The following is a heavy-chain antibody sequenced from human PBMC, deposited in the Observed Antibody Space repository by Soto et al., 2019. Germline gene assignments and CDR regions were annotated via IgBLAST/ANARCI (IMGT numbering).Heavy chain of an antibody. V-gene: IGHV3-23*01. CDR2: ISGSGGTT. J-gene: IGHJ4*02. D-gene: IGHD3-9*01. CDR1: GFTFSSYA. CDR3: AKDLEALRHFDWLLYFNC. Sequence: GGSLRLSWAASGFTFSSYAMSWVRQAPGKGLEWVAAISGSGGTTYYAGSVKGRFTISRDNSKNTLYLQMNSLRAEDTAVYYCAKDLEALRHFDWLLYFNCWGQGTLVTVSS.